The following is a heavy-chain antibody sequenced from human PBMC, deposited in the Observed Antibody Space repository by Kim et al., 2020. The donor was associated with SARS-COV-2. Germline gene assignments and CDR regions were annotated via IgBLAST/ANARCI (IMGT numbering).Heavy chain of an antibody. CDR2: ISYDGSNK. CDR1: GFTFSSYG. J-gene: IGHJ4*02. Sequence: GGSLRLSCAASGFTFSSYGMHWVRQAPGKGLEWVAVISYDGSNKYYADSVKGRFTISRDNSKNTLYLQMNSLRAEDTAVYYCAKEKGPIDFDYWGQGTLVTVSS. CDR3: AKEKGPIDFDY. V-gene: IGHV3-30*18.